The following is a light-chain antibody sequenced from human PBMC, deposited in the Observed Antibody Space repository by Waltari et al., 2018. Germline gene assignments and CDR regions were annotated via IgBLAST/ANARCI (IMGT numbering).Light chain of an antibody. CDR1: QGISSY. J-gene: IGKJ4*01. V-gene: IGKV1-9*01. Sequence: DXQLTXSPSXXSASXGDXXTITCRASQGISSYLAWYQQTPGKAPKLLIYAASTLQSGVPSTFSGSGSGTEFTLXISXLQXXDFAXYXCXXLNGYXXTFGGGT. CDR3: XXLNGYXXT. CDR2: AAS.